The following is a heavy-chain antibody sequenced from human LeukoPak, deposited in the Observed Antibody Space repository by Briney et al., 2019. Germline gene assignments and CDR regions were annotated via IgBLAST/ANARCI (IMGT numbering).Heavy chain of an antibody. CDR1: GFTFSSYW. J-gene: IGHJ4*02. D-gene: IGHD3-10*01. Sequence: PGXXLRLTCAASGFTFSSYWMSWVRQAPGKGLEWVANIKQDGSEKYYVESVKGRFTISRDNAKNSLYLQMNSLRAEDTAVYYCARDRYYGSGIFDYWGQGTLVTVSS. CDR3: ARDRYYGSGIFDY. V-gene: IGHV3-7*01. CDR2: IKQDGSEK.